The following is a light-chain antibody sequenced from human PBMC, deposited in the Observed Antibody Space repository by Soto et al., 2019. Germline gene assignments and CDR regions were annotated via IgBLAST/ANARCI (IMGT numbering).Light chain of an antibody. CDR1: QTFSSH. CDR3: QQRSIWPPVIT. J-gene: IGKJ5*01. V-gene: IGKV3-11*01. CDR2: DAS. Sequence: EIVLTQSPATLSLSPGERATLSCRASQTFSSHLAWYQQKPGQAPRLLIYDASKRATGIPARFSGRGSGTDFTLTISSLEPADFAVYYCQQRSIWPPVITFGQGTRLEIK.